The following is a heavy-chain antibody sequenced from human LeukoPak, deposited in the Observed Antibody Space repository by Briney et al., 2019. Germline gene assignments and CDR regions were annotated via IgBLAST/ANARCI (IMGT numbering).Heavy chain of an antibody. CDR2: IIPIFGTA. J-gene: IGHJ4*02. Sequence: SVKVSCKASGGTFSSYAISWVRQAPGQGLEWMGRIIPIFGTANYAQKFQGRVTITTDESTSTAYMDLSSLRSEDTAVYYCARGYYDSSGYYLGKKGFDYWGQGTLVTVSS. D-gene: IGHD3-22*01. V-gene: IGHV1-69*05. CDR3: ARGYYDSSGYYLGKKGFDY. CDR1: GGTFSSYA.